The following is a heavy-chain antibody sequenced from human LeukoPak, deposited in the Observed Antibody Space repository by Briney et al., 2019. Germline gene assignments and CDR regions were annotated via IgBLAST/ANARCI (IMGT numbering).Heavy chain of an antibody. CDR1: GGSLSSGSYY. CDR3: ARDRGLEGFDP. J-gene: IGHJ5*02. CDR2: IYTSGST. D-gene: IGHD3-3*01. V-gene: IGHV4-61*02. Sequence: SETLSLTCTVSGGSLSSGSYYWSWIRQPAGKGLEWIGRIYTSGSTNYNPSLKSRVTISVDTSKNQFSLKLSSVTAADTAVYYCARDRGLEGFDPWGQGTLVTVSS.